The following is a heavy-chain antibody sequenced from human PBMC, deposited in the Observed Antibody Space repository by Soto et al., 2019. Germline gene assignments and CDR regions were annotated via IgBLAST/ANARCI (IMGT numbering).Heavy chain of an antibody. CDR2: ISAYNGYA. D-gene: IGHD2-8*01. J-gene: IGHJ4*02. V-gene: IGHV1-18*01. Sequence: QVQLVQSGAEVKKPGASVKVSCKASGYTFISYGIIWVRQAPGQGPEWMGWISAYNGYANYAQNLQGRVTMTTDTSTSTAFMEWRSLRSDDTAVYYCARQGANPDYFDYWGQGTLVTVSS. CDR3: ARQGANPDYFDY. CDR1: GYTFISYG.